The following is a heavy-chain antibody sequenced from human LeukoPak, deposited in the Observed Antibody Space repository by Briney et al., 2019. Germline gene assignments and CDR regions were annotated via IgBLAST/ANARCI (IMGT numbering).Heavy chain of an antibody. J-gene: IGHJ4*02. CDR1: GGSVSSGDYY. CDR2: IYYSGDT. Sequence: PSETLSLTCTVSGGSVSSGDYYWSWIRQHPGKGLEWIGYIYYSGDTYYNPSLKSRVTISVDASKNQFSLKLSSVTAADTAVYYCARNPITVTMDYWGEGTLVTVSS. D-gene: IGHD4-17*01. CDR3: ARNPITVTMDY. V-gene: IGHV4-31*03.